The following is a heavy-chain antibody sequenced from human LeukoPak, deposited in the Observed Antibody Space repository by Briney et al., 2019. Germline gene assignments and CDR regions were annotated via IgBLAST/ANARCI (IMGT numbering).Heavy chain of an antibody. CDR1: GGSITSYY. Sequence: SETLSLTCIVSGGSITSYYWSWIRQPPGKGLEWIGYFFYTGSTYYNPSLKSRVTISVDTSKNQFSLKLSSVTAADTAVYSCARGAGSTTSNDAFDIWGQGTVVTVSS. CDR2: FFYTGST. V-gene: IGHV4-59*12. D-gene: IGHD1-1*01. CDR3: ARGAGSTTSNDAFDI. J-gene: IGHJ3*02.